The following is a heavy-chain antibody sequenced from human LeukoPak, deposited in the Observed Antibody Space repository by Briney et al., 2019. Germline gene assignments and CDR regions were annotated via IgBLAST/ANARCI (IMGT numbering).Heavy chain of an antibody. CDR3: ASPISITMVRGVTVVAGFDY. CDR2: IYYSGST. V-gene: IGHV4-39*01. D-gene: IGHD3-10*01. J-gene: IGHJ4*02. CDR1: GGSISSSSYY. Sequence: NPSETLSLTCAVPGGSISSSSYYWGWIRQPPGKGLEWIGSIYYSGSTYYNPSLKSRVTISVDTSKNQFSLKLSSVTAADTAVYYCASPISITMVRGVTVVAGFDYWGQGTLVTVSS.